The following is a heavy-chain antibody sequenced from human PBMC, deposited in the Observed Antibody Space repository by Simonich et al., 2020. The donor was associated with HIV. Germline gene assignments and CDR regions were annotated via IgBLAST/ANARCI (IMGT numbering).Heavy chain of an antibody. Sequence: QVQLQESGPGLVKPSETLSLTCTVPGGSISSSYWSWIRQPAGKGLEWIGHIDTTESTNYTPSHKSRVTISVDKSKNQFSLKLSSVTAADTAMYYCARCIAVAGIHGGYYFDYWGQGTLVTVSS. CDR3: ARCIAVAGIHGGYYFDY. CDR2: IDTTEST. D-gene: IGHD6-19*01. V-gene: IGHV4-4*07. CDR1: GGSISSSY. J-gene: IGHJ4*02.